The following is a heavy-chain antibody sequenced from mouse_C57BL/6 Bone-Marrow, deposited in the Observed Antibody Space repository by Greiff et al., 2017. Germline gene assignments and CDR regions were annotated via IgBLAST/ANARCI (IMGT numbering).Heavy chain of an antibody. J-gene: IGHJ2*01. D-gene: IGHD4-1*01. CDR2: ISNGGGST. CDR1: GFTFSDYY. CDR3: ARRLANWGSFDY. Sequence: EVQLVESGGGLVQPGGSLKLSCAASGFTFSDYYMYWVRQTPEKRLEWVAYISNGGGSTYYPDTVKGRFTISRDNAKNTLYLQMSRLKSEDTAMYYCARRLANWGSFDYWGQGTTLTVSS. V-gene: IGHV5-12*01.